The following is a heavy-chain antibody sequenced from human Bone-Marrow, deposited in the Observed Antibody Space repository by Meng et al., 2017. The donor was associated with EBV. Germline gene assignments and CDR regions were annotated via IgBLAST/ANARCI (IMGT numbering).Heavy chain of an antibody. J-gene: IGHJ4*02. CDR2: LIPMLGAP. V-gene: IGHV1-69*01. Sequence: VQLVQSGGEVKKPGSSVKVSCKTSGGTFRSDAISWVRQAPGQGLEWMGGLIPMLGAPHYAQKFQGRVTIIADELTSTHTMELSSLRSEDTAVYYCASESGRGYTPDYWGQGTLVTVSS. D-gene: IGHD3-10*01. CDR3: ASESGRGYTPDY. CDR1: GGTFRSDA.